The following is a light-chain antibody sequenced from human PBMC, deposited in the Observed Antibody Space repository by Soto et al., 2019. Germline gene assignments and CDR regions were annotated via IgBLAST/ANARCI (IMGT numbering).Light chain of an antibody. Sequence: QSVLTQPPSVSGAPGQRVTISCTGSSSNIGAGYDVHWYQQLLGTAPKLLIYGNSNRPSGVPDRFSGSKSVTSASLAITGLQAEDEADYYCQSYDSSLSGVVFGGGTKLTVL. CDR3: QSYDSSLSGVV. CDR2: GNS. V-gene: IGLV1-40*01. CDR1: SSNIGAGYD. J-gene: IGLJ2*01.